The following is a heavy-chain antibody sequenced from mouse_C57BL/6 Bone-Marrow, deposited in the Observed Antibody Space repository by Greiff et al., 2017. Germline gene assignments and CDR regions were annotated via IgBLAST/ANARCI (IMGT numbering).Heavy chain of an antibody. J-gene: IGHJ3*01. Sequence: VNVVESGPGLVAPSQSLSITCTVSGFSLTSYGVHWVRQPPGKGLEWLVVIWSDGSTTYNSALKSRLSISKDNSKSQVFLKMNSLQTDDTAMYYCARHGDYGYDVFAYWGQGTLVTVSA. D-gene: IGHD2-2*01. CDR1: GFSLTSYG. CDR2: IWSDGST. CDR3: ARHGDYGYDVFAY. V-gene: IGHV2-6-1*01.